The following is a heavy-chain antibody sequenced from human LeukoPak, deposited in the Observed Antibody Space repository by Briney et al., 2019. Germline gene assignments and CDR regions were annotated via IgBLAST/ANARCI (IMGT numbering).Heavy chain of an antibody. CDR1: GGSISTYS. CDR3: AVVPGYSSGWPPGSDY. J-gene: IGHJ4*02. CDR2: IFPSGTT. D-gene: IGHD6-19*01. Sequence: SETLSLTCSVSGGSISTYSWNWIRQPAGKGLEWIGRIFPSGTTKYHPPLKSRVTISVDTSKNQFSLKLSSVTAADTAVYYCAVVPGYSSGWPPGSDYWGQGTLVTVSS. V-gene: IGHV4-4*07.